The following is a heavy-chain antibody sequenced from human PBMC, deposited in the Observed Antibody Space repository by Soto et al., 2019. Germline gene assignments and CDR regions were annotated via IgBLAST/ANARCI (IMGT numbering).Heavy chain of an antibody. Sequence: SETLSLTCAVSGGSINHYYWSWIRQPAGKGLEWIGRIYSGGSTNYNPSLKSRVAMSVDTSKNQFSLNLNSVTAADTAIYFCARGPGGFGDFSLDYWGQGTLVTVSS. V-gene: IGHV4-4*07. CDR1: GGSINHYY. CDR3: ARGPGGFGDFSLDY. D-gene: IGHD3-10*01. J-gene: IGHJ4*02. CDR2: IYSGGST.